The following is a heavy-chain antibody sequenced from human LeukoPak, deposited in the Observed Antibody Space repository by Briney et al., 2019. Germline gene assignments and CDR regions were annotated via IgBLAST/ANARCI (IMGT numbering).Heavy chain of an antibody. V-gene: IGHV1-69*05. CDR2: IIPIFGTA. CDR3: ARELTSSYCSSTSCQNWFDP. D-gene: IGHD2-2*01. CDR1: GGTFSSYA. J-gene: IGHJ5*02. Sequence: SVTVSCKASGGTFSSYAISWVRQAPGQGLEWMGGIIPIFGTANYAQKFQGRVTITTDESTSTAYMELSSLRSEDTAVYYCARELTSSYCSSTSCQNWFDPWGQGTLVTVSS.